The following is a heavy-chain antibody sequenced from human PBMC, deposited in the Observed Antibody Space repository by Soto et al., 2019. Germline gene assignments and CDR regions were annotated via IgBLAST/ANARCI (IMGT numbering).Heavy chain of an antibody. V-gene: IGHV3-23*01. Sequence: EVQLLESGGGLVQPGGSLRLSCVGSGFTLSSYAMSWVRQAPGKGLEWVSGISGSGASTDYADSVKGRFTTSRDNSENTRFLQMNSLRGEDTAVYYCAKGPCSGGSCYSRHFDYWGQGTLVTVSS. CDR3: AKGPCSGGSCYSRHFDY. D-gene: IGHD2-15*01. CDR1: GFTLSSYA. J-gene: IGHJ4*02. CDR2: ISGSGAST.